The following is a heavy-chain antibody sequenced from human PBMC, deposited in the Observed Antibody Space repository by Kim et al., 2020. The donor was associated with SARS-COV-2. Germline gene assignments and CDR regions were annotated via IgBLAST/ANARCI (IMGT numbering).Heavy chain of an antibody. CDR1: GFTFNNYA. Sequence: GGSLRLSCAASGFTFNNYAMTWVRQAPGKRLEWVSSISGSGGTTYDADSVKGRFTISRDNSRNTLFLQMNNLRPDDTAMYYCAKDVGEGRIYFDHWGQGT. CDR2: ISGSGGTT. CDR3: AKDVGEGRIYFDH. D-gene: IGHD3-10*01. V-gene: IGHV3-23*01. J-gene: IGHJ4*02.